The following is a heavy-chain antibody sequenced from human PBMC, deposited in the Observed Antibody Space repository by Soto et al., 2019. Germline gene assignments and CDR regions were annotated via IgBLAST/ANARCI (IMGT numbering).Heavy chain of an antibody. CDR2: IYYSGST. CDR1: GGSISSYY. D-gene: IGHD6-6*01. Sequence: SETLSLTCTVSGGSISSYYWSWIRQPPGKGLEWIGYIYYSGSTNYNPSIKSRVNISVDTSKNQFSLKLSSVTAADTAVYYCAGGIAARPLGYWGQGTLVTVSS. J-gene: IGHJ4*02. V-gene: IGHV4-59*12. CDR3: AGGIAARPLGY.